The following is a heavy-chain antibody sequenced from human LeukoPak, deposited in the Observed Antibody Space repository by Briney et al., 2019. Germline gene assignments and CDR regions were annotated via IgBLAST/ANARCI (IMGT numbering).Heavy chain of an antibody. D-gene: IGHD6-13*01. Sequence: SETLSLTCTVSGGSISSSSYYWGWIRQPPGKGLEWIGSIYYSGSTYYNPSLKSRVTISVDTSKNQFSLKLSSVTAADTAVYYCARVPLAAAEISWARTFDYWGQGTLVTVSS. CDR1: GGSISSSSYY. CDR3: ARVPLAAAEISWARTFDY. J-gene: IGHJ4*02. CDR2: IYYSGST. V-gene: IGHV4-39*07.